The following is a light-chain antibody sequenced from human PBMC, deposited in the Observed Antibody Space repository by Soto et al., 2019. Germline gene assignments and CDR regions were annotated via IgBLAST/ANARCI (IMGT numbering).Light chain of an antibody. CDR3: CAYAGRSTYV. CDR2: EGS. V-gene: IGLV2-23*01. J-gene: IGLJ1*01. CDR1: SSDVGGYNL. Sequence: QSVLTQPASVSGSPGQSITISCTGTSSDVGGYNLVSWYQQPPGKAPKLMIYEGSKRPSGVSNRFSGSKSGNTASLTISGLQAEDEADYCCCAYAGRSTYVFGTGTKVTVL.